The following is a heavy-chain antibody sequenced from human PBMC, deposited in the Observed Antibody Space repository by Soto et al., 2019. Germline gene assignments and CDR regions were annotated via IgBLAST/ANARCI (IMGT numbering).Heavy chain of an antibody. CDR2: ISYSGST. V-gene: IGHV4-59*08. Sequence: SETLSLTCSVSGGSISSYYWSWIRQSPGKGLEWIAYISYSGSTNYNPSLKSRVTISADTSKNQFSLKLSSVTAADTAVYYCARSGIGDFDYWGQGTLVTVSS. CDR3: ARSGIGDFDY. CDR1: GGSISSYY. J-gene: IGHJ4*02. D-gene: IGHD6-25*01.